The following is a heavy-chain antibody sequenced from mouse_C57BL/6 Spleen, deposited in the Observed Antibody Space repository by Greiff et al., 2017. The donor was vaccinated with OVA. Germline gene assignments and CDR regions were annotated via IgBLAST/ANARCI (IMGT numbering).Heavy chain of an antibody. CDR3: AREGAFGNYKGNDAMDY. Sequence: QVQLKQPGAELVKPGASVKMSCKASGYTFTSYWITWVKQRPGQGLEWIGDIYPGSGSTNYNEKFKSKATLTVDTSSSTAYMQLSSLTSEDSAVYYCAREGAFGNYKGNDAMDYWGQGTSVTVSS. CDR1: GYTFTSYW. D-gene: IGHD2-1*01. V-gene: IGHV1-55*01. CDR2: IYPGSGST. J-gene: IGHJ4*01.